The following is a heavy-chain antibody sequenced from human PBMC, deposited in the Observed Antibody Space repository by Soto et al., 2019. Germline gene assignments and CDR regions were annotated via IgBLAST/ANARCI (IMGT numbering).Heavy chain of an antibody. CDR3: ARDGSGGSWNTVGMDV. J-gene: IGHJ6*02. Sequence: SETLSLTCTVSGGSISSGVYYWIWIRQHPGKGLDWIGYIYYSGITYYNPSLKSRVTISVDTSKNQFSLKLSSVTAADTAVYYCARDGSGGSWNTVGMDVWGQGTTVTVSS. D-gene: IGHD2-15*01. CDR2: IYYSGIT. V-gene: IGHV4-31*03. CDR1: GGSISSGVYY.